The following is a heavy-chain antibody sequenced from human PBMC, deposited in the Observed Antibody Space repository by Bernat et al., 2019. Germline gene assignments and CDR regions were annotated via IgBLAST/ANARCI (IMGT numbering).Heavy chain of an antibody. CDR1: GYTFTSYA. CDR3: ARGGAAAGILDY. J-gene: IGHJ4*02. V-gene: IGHV1-3*01. D-gene: IGHD6-13*01. CDR2: INAGNGNT. Sequence: QVQLVQSGAEVKKPGASVKVSCKASGYTFTSYAMHWVRQAPGQRLEWMGWINAGNGNTKYSQKFQGRVTITRDTSASTAYMELSSLRSEDTAVYYCARGGAAAGILDYWGQGTLVTVSS.